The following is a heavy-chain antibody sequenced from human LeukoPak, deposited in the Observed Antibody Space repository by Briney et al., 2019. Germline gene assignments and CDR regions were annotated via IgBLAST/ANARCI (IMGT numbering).Heavy chain of an antibody. D-gene: IGHD6-19*01. J-gene: IGHJ4*02. CDR3: ARAAGSGPSLDY. V-gene: IGHV3-30-3*01. Sequence: GGSLRLSCAASGFTFSSYAMHWVRQAPGKGLEWVAVISYDGSNKYYADSVKGRFTISRDNSKNTLYLQMNSLRAEDTAVYYCARAAGSGPSLDYWGQGTLVTVSS. CDR2: ISYDGSNK. CDR1: GFTFSSYA.